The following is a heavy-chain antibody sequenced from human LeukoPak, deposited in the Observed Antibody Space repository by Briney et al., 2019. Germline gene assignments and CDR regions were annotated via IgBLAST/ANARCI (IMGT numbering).Heavy chain of an antibody. Sequence: ASVKVSCKASGYTFTNYGVSWVRQAPGQGLEWMGWINAYNGDTHYAQNLQGRLTMTTDTSTSTAFMELSSLRSEDTAVYYCARYYYDSSDLKVGYFDYWGQGTLVTVSS. CDR1: GYTFTNYG. V-gene: IGHV1-18*01. CDR2: INAYNGDT. D-gene: IGHD3-22*01. CDR3: ARYYYDSSDLKVGYFDY. J-gene: IGHJ4*02.